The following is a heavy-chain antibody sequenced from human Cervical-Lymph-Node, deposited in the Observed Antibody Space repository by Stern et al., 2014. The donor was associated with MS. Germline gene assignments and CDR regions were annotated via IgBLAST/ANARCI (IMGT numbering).Heavy chain of an antibody. Sequence: VQLEESGGGLVQPWGSLRLSCAASGFTFSNYSMRWVRQAPGKGLEWVSSITSTSTYTYYADSVMGRFTISRDNAKKSLYLQMNSLRAEDTAVYYCGGNYWGQGTLVTVSS. J-gene: IGHJ4*02. V-gene: IGHV3-21*01. CDR1: GFTFSNYS. CDR3: GGNY. CDR2: ITSTSTYT.